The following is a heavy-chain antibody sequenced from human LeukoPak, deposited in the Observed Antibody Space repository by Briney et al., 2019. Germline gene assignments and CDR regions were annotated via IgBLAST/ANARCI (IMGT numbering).Heavy chain of an antibody. Sequence: PGGSLRLSCAASGFTFSSHRMNWVRQAPGKGLEWVSYITSSSDTIYYADSVKGRFTISRDKAKNSLYLQMNSLRAEDTAVYYCARVRDAYNYFDYWGQGSLVTVSS. D-gene: IGHD1-20*01. V-gene: IGHV3-48*01. CDR3: ARVRDAYNYFDY. J-gene: IGHJ4*02. CDR2: ITSSSDTI. CDR1: GFTFSSHR.